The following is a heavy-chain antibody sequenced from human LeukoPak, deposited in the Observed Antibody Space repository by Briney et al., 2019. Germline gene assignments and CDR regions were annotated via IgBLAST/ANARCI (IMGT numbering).Heavy chain of an antibody. J-gene: IGHJ3*02. CDR2: IYPAESDSNT. V-gene: IGHV5-51*01. Sequence: GESLKISCKGFGYRFASYCIGWVRQMPGKGLEWMGIIYPAESDSNTRYSPSFQGQVTISADQSISTAYLQWRSLEDSDTAMYYCAMVVGATDRDAAFDIWGQGTMVTVSS. CDR1: GYRFASYC. CDR3: AMVVGATDRDAAFDI. D-gene: IGHD1-26*01.